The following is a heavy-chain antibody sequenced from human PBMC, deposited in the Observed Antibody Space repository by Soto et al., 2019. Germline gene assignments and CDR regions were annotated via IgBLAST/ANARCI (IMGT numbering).Heavy chain of an antibody. J-gene: IGHJ5*02. CDR1: GGTFSSYA. D-gene: IGHD1-26*01. V-gene: IGHV1-69*13. CDR2: IIPIFGTA. CDR3: AITWDIRGSNWFDP. Sequence: SVKVSCKASGGTFSSYAISWVRQAPGQGLEWMGGIIPIFGTANYAQKFQGRVTITADESTSTAYMELSSLRSEDTAVYYCAITWDIRGSNWFDPWGQGTLVTVSS.